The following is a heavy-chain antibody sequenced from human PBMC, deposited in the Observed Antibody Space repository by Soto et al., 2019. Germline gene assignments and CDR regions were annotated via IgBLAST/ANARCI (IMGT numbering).Heavy chain of an antibody. D-gene: IGHD1-26*01. CDR2: ILSTGET. CDR1: GFSLTLGRMA. V-gene: IGHV2-26*01. J-gene: IGHJ4*02. CDR3: ARIDYTGSPLIDY. Sequence: SGPTLVNPTETLTLTCSVSGFSLTLGRMAVTWIRQPPGKALEWLAHILSTGETSYATSLKTRVTISKDISKSRVLLTMTNVDPVDTATYFCARIDYTGSPLIDYWGQGTLVTVSS.